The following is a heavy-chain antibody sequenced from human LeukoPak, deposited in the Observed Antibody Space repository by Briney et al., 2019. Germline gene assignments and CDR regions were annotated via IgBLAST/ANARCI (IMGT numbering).Heavy chain of an antibody. Sequence: GGSLRLSCAASGFTFSSYAMNWVRQAPGKGLEWVSAISGSGGSTYYADSVTGRFTISRDNSKNSLYLQMNSLRDEDTAVYYCARADSSGYYYRSGVDYWGQGTLVTVSS. CDR1: GFTFSSYA. D-gene: IGHD3-22*01. CDR2: ISGSGGST. J-gene: IGHJ4*02. V-gene: IGHV3-23*01. CDR3: ARADSSGYYYRSGVDY.